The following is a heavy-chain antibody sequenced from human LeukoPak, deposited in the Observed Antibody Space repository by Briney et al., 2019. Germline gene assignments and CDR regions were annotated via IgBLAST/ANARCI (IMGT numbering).Heavy chain of an antibody. CDR2: IYYSGST. J-gene: IGHJ4*02. Sequence: SETLSLTCTVSGGSVSSGSYYWSWIRQPPGKGLEWIGYIYYSGSTNYNPSLKSRVTISVDTSKNQFSLKLSSVTAADTAVYYCARDGGLGYCSGGSCSGYWGQGTLVTVSS. D-gene: IGHD2-15*01. CDR3: ARDGGLGYCSGGSCSGY. V-gene: IGHV4-61*01. CDR1: GGSVSSGSYY.